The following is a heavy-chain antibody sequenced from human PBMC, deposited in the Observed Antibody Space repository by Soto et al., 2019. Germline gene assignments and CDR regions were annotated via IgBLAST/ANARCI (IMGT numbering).Heavy chain of an antibody. D-gene: IGHD6-19*01. CDR1: GFTCSSYA. CDR2: ISGSGGST. CDR3: AKEGPVIAVAGNWFDP. Sequence: EVQLLESGGGLVQPGGSLRLSCAASGFTCSSYAMSWVRQAPGKGLEWVSAISGSGGSTYYADAVKGRFTISRDNSKNTLYLQLNSLRAADTAVYYCAKEGPVIAVAGNWFDPWGHGTLVTVSS. J-gene: IGHJ5*02. V-gene: IGHV3-23*01.